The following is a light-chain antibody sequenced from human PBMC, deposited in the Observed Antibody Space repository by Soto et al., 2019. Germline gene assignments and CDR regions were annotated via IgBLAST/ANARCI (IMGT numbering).Light chain of an antibody. J-gene: IGKJ4*01. V-gene: IGKV1-5*03. CDR2: KAS. Sequence: DIQMTQSPSTLSASIGDRVTINCRASQSVESWLAWYQQKPGKAPKLLIYKASNLETGVPSRFSGTVSGTQFTLTISSLQPDDFATYYCQQYSGFPLTFGGGTKVEIK. CDR3: QQYSGFPLT. CDR1: QSVESW.